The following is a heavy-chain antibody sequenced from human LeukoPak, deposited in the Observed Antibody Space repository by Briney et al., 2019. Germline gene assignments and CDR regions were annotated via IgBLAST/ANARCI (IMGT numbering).Heavy chain of an antibody. CDR3: AKDGVDTAMVGYFDY. CDR2: ISYDGSYK. D-gene: IGHD5-18*01. Sequence: SGGSLRLSCAASGFTFSSYGMHWVRQAPGKGLEWVAVISYDGSYKHYADSVKGRFTISRDNSKNTLYLEMNSLRAEDTAVYYCAKDGVDTAMVGYFDYWGQGTLVTVSS. CDR1: GFTFSSYG. V-gene: IGHV3-30*18. J-gene: IGHJ4*02.